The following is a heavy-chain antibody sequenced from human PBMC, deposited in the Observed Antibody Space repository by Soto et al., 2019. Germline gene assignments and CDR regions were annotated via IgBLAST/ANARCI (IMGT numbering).Heavy chain of an antibody. D-gene: IGHD3-3*01. CDR3: ARLKTPFWIGYYDHAFDI. V-gene: IGHV5-51*01. CDR1: GYSFPSYW. J-gene: IGHJ3*02. CDR2: IYPGDSDT. Sequence: GESLKISCKGSGYSFPSYWIGWVRQMPGKGLEWMGIIYPGDSDTRYSPSFQGQVTISADKSISTAYLQWSSLKASDTAMYYCARLKTPFWIGYYDHAFDIWGQGTMVTVPS.